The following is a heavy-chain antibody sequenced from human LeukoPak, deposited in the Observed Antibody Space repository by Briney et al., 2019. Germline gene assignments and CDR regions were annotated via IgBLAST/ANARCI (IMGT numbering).Heavy chain of an antibody. D-gene: IGHD3-9*01. V-gene: IGHV3-64D*06. J-gene: IGHJ4*02. CDR3: VKASGYDILTGSDY. CDR2: ISSNGGST. Sequence: AGGSLRLSCSASGFTFSSYAMHWVRQAPGKGLQYVSAISSNGGSTYYADSVKGRFTISRDNSKNTLYLQMSSLRVEETAVYYCVKASGYDILTGSDYWGQGTLVTVSS. CDR1: GFTFSSYA.